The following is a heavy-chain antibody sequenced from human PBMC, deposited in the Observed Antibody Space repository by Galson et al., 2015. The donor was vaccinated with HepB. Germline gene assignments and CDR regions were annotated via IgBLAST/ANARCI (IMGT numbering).Heavy chain of an antibody. CDR3: AKGTGEYSSPSLDY. D-gene: IGHD6-6*01. CDR2: ISGSGGST. V-gene: IGHV3-23*01. J-gene: IGHJ4*02. CDR1: GFTFSSYA. Sequence: SLRLSCAASGFTFSSYAMSWVRQAPGKGLEWVSAISGSGGSTYYADSVKGRFTVSRDNSKNTLYLQMNSLRAEDTAVYYCAKGTGEYSSPSLDYWGQGTLVTVSS.